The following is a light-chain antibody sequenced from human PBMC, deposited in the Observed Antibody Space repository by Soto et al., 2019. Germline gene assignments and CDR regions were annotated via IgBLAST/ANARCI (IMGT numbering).Light chain of an antibody. V-gene: IGKV3-11*01. Sequence: EAVLTQSPATLSLSPGERATLSCRASLTVGSYLAWYQQRPGQAPRLLIYDASNRATGVPARFSGSGSGTDFTLTISSLEPEDFAVYYCQQRAYWAFGQGTKVDIK. CDR3: QQRAYWA. CDR2: DAS. J-gene: IGKJ1*01. CDR1: LTVGSY.